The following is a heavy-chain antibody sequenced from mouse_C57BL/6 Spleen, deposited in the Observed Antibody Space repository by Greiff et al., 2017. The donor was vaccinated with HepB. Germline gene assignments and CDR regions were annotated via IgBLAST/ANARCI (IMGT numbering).Heavy chain of an antibody. J-gene: IGHJ4*01. Sequence: QVQLQQSGAELVRPGPSVKVSCKASGYAFTNYLIEWVKQRPGQGLEWIGVINPGSGGTNYNEKFKGKATLTADKSSSTAYMQLSSLTSEDSAVYFCARGVYDYAMDYWGQGTSVTVSS. V-gene: IGHV1-54*01. CDR3: ARGVYDYAMDY. CDR2: INPGSGGT. CDR1: GYAFTNYL. D-gene: IGHD2-3*01.